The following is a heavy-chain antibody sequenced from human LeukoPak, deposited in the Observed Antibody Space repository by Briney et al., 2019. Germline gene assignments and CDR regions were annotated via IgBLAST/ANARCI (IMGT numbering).Heavy chain of an antibody. CDR2: IYPGDSDT. CDR3: ARLAGNNWLDP. Sequence: GASLKISCQSSGHSFASYWIGWVRQMPGQGLEWMGIIYPGDSDTRYSPSFEGQVTISVDKSITTAYLQWSSLKASDTAMYYCARLAGNNWLDPWGQGTLVTVSS. CDR1: GHSFASYW. V-gene: IGHV5-51*01. J-gene: IGHJ5*02.